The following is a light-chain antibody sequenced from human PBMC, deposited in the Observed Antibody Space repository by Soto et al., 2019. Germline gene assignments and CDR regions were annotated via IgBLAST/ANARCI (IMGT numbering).Light chain of an antibody. CDR2: TSS. J-gene: IGKJ1*01. Sequence: DIQMTQSPSTLSASVGDRVTITCRASQSINTWLAWYQQKPVKAPRLLIYTSSSLESGVPSRFSGIGSGTEFTLTISSLQPDDFETYYCQQLESYPRKFGQGTKVEIK. CDR3: QQLESYPRK. V-gene: IGKV1-5*03. CDR1: QSINTW.